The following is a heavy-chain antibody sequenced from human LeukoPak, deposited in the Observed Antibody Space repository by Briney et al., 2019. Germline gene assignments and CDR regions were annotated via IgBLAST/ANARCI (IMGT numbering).Heavy chain of an antibody. D-gene: IGHD5-12*01. V-gene: IGHV3-7*05. CDR3: ATLGAYDRFDS. J-gene: IGHJ4*02. CDR1: GFTFSNYW. Sequence: GGSLRLSCAASGFTFSNYWMSWVRQAPGKGLEWVANIKQDGSEKLYVDSLKGRFTISRDNAKNSLYLQMNNLRAEDTAVYYCATLGAYDRFDSWGQGTLVTVSS. CDR2: IKQDGSEK.